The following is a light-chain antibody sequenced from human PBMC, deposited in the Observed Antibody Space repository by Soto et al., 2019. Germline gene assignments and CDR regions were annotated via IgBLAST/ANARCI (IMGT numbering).Light chain of an antibody. V-gene: IGLV2-23*01. J-gene: IGLJ3*02. CDR1: SSDVGSYNL. CDR3: CSYAGSFTWV. Sequence: QSALTQPASVSGSPGQSITIACTRTSSDVGSYNLVSWYQQHPGKAPKLLIYDGTKRPSGVSNRFSGSMSGYTASLTISGLQAEDEAEYYCCSYAGSFTWVFGGGTKLTVL. CDR2: DGT.